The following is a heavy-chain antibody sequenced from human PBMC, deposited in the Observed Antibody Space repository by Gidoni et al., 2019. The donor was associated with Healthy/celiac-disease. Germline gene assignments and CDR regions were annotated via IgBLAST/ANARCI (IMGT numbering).Heavy chain of an antibody. V-gene: IGHV1-2*06. D-gene: IGHD3-10*02. CDR2: INPMSGGT. CDR1: GYTFTGYY. J-gene: IGHJ4*02. CDR3: ASLCGADPGLFDY. Sequence: QVQLVQSGAVAKKPVASLKVSSKASGYTFTGYYMHWVRQAPGQGLEWMGRINPMSGGTNYAQKCQGRVTMTRDTSSSTAYMELSRLSSDDTAVYYCASLCGADPGLFDYWGQGTLVTVSS.